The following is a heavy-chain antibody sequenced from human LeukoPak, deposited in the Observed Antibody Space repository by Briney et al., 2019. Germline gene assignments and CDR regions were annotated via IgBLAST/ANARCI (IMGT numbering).Heavy chain of an antibody. CDR3: ARAVDSYGPWGVDY. Sequence: ASAKVSCKASGGTFSSYAISWVRQAPGQGLEWMGGIIPIFGTANYAQKFQGRVTITADKSTSTAYMELSSLRSEDTAVYYCARAVDSYGPWGVDYWGQGTLVTVSS. V-gene: IGHV1-69*06. CDR1: GGTFSSYA. J-gene: IGHJ4*02. D-gene: IGHD5-18*01. CDR2: IIPIFGTA.